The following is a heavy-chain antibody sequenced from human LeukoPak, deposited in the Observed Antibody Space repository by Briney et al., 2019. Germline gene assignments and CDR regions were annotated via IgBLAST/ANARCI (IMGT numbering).Heavy chain of an antibody. Sequence: GGSLRLSCAASGFTFSSYAMSWVRQAPGKGLEWVSAISGSGGSTYYADSVKGRFTISRDNSKNTLYLQMNSLRAEDTAVYYCASLLGYCSGGSCYSIFFQHWGQGTLVTVSS. CDR1: GFTFSSYA. J-gene: IGHJ1*01. V-gene: IGHV3-23*01. CDR2: ISGSGGST. CDR3: ASLLGYCSGGSCYSIFFQH. D-gene: IGHD2-15*01.